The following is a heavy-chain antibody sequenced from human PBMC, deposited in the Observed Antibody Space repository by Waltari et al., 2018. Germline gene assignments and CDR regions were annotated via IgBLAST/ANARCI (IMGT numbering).Heavy chain of an antibody. CDR2: IYYSGST. CDR3: ASPGYCSSTSCYGFDY. V-gene: IGHV4-39*07. CDR1: GGSISSRSYY. Sequence: LQLQESGPGLVKPSEPLSLTCTVSGGSISSRSYYWGWLRPPPGKGLEWIGSIYYSGSTYYNPSLKSRFTISVDTSKNQFSLKLSSVTAADTAVYYCASPGYCSSTSCYGFDYWGQGTLVTVSS. D-gene: IGHD2-2*01. J-gene: IGHJ4*02.